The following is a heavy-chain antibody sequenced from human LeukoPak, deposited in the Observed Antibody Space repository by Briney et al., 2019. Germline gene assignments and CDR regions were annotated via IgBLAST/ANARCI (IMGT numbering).Heavy chain of an antibody. CDR2: LYYSGIT. CDR3: ARDRNQLGYGRGEFDP. V-gene: IGHV4-39*07. CDR1: GGSISSSSFY. Sequence: PSETLSLTCTVSGGSISSSSFYWGWIRQPPGKGLEWIGSLYYSGITYYNPSLKSRVTISVDTSKNHFSLKLSSVTAADTAVYYCARDRNQLGYGRGEFDPWGQGTLVTVSS. J-gene: IGHJ5*02. D-gene: IGHD5-12*01.